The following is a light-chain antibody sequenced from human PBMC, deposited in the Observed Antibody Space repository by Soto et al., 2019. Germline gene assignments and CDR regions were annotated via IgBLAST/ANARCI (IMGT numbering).Light chain of an antibody. J-gene: IGKJ4*01. V-gene: IGKV3-20*01. CDR3: QQYGSTPRT. CDR2: GAS. Sequence: EIELTQSPGSLSVSPGERATLSCRASQSGSGSYLAWYQQKPGQAPRLLIYGASSRATGIPDRFSGSGSGTDFTLTISRLEPEDFAAYYCQQYGSTPRTFGEGTKVDIK. CDR1: QSGSGSY.